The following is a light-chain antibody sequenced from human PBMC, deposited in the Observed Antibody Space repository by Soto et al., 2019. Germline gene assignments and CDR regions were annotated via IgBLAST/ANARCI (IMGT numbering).Light chain of an antibody. V-gene: IGLV1-47*01. CDR3: AAWDDSLSCVV. Sequence: QAVVTQPPSASGTPGQRVTISCSGSSSNIGSNYVYWYQQLPGTAPKLLIYRNNQRPSGVPDRFSGSKSGTSASLAISGLRSEDEADYYCAAWDDSLSCVVFGGGTQLTVL. J-gene: IGLJ2*01. CDR2: RNN. CDR1: SSNIGSNY.